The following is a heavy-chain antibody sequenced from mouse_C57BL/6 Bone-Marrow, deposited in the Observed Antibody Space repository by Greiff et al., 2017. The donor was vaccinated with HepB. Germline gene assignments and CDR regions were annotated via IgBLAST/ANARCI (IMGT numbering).Heavy chain of an antibody. CDR1: GYTFTSYW. CDR3: TRRGIYDYALYY. V-gene: IGHV1-64*01. D-gene: IGHD2-4*01. Sequence: QVQLQQPGAELVKPGASVKLSCKASGYTFTSYWMHWVKQRPGQGLEWIGMSHPKSGSTNYNEKFKSKATLTVDKSSSTAYMQLSSLTSEDSAVYYCTRRGIYDYALYYWGQGTTLTVSS. J-gene: IGHJ2*01. CDR2: SHPKSGST.